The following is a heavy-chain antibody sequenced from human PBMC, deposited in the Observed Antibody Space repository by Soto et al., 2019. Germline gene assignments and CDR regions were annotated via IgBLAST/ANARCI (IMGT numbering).Heavy chain of an antibody. CDR1: GGSVSSNSYS. J-gene: IGHJ4*02. Sequence: SETLSLTCTVSGGSVSSNSYSWGWVRQSPGKGLEWIGNIYSNDNTHYNPSLLSRVTISVDTSKNQFSLRLTSVTAADTAVYYCARRYSSGFDYWGQGTLVTVSS. V-gene: IGHV4-39*01. D-gene: IGHD6-19*01. CDR2: IYSNDNT. CDR3: ARRYSSGFDY.